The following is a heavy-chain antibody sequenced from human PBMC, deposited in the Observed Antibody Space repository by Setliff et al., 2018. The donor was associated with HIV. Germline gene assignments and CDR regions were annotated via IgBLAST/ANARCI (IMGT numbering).Heavy chain of an antibody. CDR3: ARGPSSTSSRPPHYYMDV. Sequence: ASVKVSCKASGFTFIDHSIHWVRLVPGQQSEWVGWLNPKNGDTFYAEKFQGRVTLTRATSRSTAYLDLVRLTSDDTAVYFCARGPSSTSSRPPHYYMDVWGRGTTVTVSS. CDR2: LNPKNGDT. V-gene: IGHV1-2*02. J-gene: IGHJ6*03. CDR1: GFTFIDHS.